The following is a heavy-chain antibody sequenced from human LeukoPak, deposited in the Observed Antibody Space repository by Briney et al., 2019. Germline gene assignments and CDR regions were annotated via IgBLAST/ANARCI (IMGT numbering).Heavy chain of an antibody. D-gene: IGHD3-3*01. J-gene: IGHJ4*02. CDR2: IYYSGST. CDR1: GGSISSSSYY. CDR3: ATYDFWSGYFVY. V-gene: IGHV4-39*01. Sequence: SETLSLTCTVSGGSISSSSYYWGWIRQPPGKGREWIGSIYYSGSTYYNPSLKSRVTISVDTSKNQFSLKLSSVTATDTAVYYCATYDFWSGYFVYWGQGTLVTVSS.